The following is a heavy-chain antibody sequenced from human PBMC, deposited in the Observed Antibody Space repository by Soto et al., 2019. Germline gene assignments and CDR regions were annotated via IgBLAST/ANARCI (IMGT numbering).Heavy chain of an antibody. J-gene: IGHJ4*02. CDR2: ISSSGSTI. D-gene: IGHD2-15*01. CDR1: GFTFSSYE. CDR3: ASYSDYFDY. V-gene: IGHV3-48*03. Sequence: GGSLRLSCAASGFTFSSYEMNWVRQAPGKGLEWVSYISSSGSTIYYADSVKGRFTISRDNAKNSLYLQMNSLRAEDTAVYYCASYSDYFDYWGQGTLVTVSS.